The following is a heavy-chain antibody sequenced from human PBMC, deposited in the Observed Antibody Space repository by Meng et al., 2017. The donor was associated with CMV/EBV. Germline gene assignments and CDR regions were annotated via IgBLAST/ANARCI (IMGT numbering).Heavy chain of an antibody. CDR2: IYYSGST. D-gene: IGHD1-26*01. CDR3: ARRHSGSYYFDP. V-gene: IGHV4-39*01. CDR1: GGSISSSSYY. J-gene: IGHJ5*02. Sequence: SETLSLTCTVSGGSISSSSYYWGWTRQPPGKGLEWIGSIYYSGSTYYNPSLKSRVTISVDTSKNQFSLKLSSVTAADTAVYYCARRHSGSYYFDPWGQGTLVTVSS.